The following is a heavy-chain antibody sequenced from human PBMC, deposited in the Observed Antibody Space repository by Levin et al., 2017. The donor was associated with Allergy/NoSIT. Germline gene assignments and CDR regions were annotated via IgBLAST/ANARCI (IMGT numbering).Heavy chain of an antibody. J-gene: IGHJ6*02. Sequence: GESLKISCAASGFTFSSYAMHWVRQAPGKGLEWVAVISYDGSNKYYADSVKGRFTISRDNSKNTLYLQMNSLRAEDTAVYYCARPGVATIFDYYYYYGMDVWGQGTTVTVSS. V-gene: IGHV3-30-3*01. CDR3: ARPGVATIFDYYYYYGMDV. CDR1: GFTFSSYA. CDR2: ISYDGSNK. D-gene: IGHD5-12*01.